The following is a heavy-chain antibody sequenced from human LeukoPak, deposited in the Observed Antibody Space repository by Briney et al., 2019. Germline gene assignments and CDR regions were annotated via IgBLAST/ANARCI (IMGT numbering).Heavy chain of an antibody. V-gene: IGHV1-18*01. CDR3: ARDHRIYAFDI. CDR2: ISAYNGNT. Sequence: GASVKVSRKASGYTFTSYGISWVRQAPGQGLEWMGWISAYNGNTNYAQKLQGRVTMTRDTSIGTAYMELSRLRSDDTAVYYCARDHRIYAFDIWGQGTMVTVSS. J-gene: IGHJ3*02. CDR1: GYTFTSYG.